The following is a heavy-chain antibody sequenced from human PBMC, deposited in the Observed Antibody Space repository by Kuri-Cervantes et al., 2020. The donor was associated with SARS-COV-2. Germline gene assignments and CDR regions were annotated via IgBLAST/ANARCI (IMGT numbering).Heavy chain of an antibody. CDR1: GCTFSSYT. J-gene: IGHJ6*02. Sequence: SVKVSCKASGCTFSSYTISWVRQAPGQGLEWMGGIIPIFGTANYAQKFQGRVTITADESTSTAYMELSSQRSEDTAVYYCARSGYYNYYYYYGMDVWGQGTTVTVSS. D-gene: IGHD3-22*01. V-gene: IGHV1-69*13. CDR2: IIPIFGTA. CDR3: ARSGYYNYYYYYGMDV.